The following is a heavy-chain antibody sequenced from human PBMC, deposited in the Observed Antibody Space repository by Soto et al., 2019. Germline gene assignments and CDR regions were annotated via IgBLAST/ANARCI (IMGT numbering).Heavy chain of an antibody. Sequence: GGSLRLSCAASGFTFNSYWIHWVRQAPGKGLVWVSRINSDGSSTSYADSVKGRFTISRDNAKNTVYLQMNSLRAEETAVYYCARARGTSGTTYYYFDYWGQGTLVTVSS. CDR1: GFTFNSYW. V-gene: IGHV3-74*01. D-gene: IGHD1-1*01. CDR3: ARARGTSGTTYYYFDY. J-gene: IGHJ4*02. CDR2: INSDGSST.